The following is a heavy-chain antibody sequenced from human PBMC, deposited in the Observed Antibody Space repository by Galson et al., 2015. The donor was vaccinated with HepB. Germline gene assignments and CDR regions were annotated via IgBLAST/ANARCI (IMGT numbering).Heavy chain of an antibody. Sequence: SLRLSCAASGFAFDSHAMSWVRQAPGRGLEWISGITGKGDSTFYADSVKGRFTVSKDNSNNMLYLQMNSLRAEDAGIYFCAKGYGLFDSWGQGILVTVSS. J-gene: IGHJ5*01. CDR2: ITGKGDST. V-gene: IGHV3-23*01. CDR3: AKGYGLFDS. CDR1: GFAFDSHA. D-gene: IGHD5-18*01.